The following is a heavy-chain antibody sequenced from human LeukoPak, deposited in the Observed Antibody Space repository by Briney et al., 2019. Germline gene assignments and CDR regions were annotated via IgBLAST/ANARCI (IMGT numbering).Heavy chain of an antibody. Sequence: ASVKVSCKASGYTFTSYGISWVRQAPGQGLEWMGWISAYNGNTHYAQKLQGRVTMTTDTSTRTAYMELRSLRSDDTAVYYCARGKYYYDSSGYCLWGQGTLVTVSS. D-gene: IGHD3-22*01. CDR3: ARGKYYYDSSGYCL. CDR2: ISAYNGNT. V-gene: IGHV1-18*01. CDR1: GYTFTSYG. J-gene: IGHJ4*02.